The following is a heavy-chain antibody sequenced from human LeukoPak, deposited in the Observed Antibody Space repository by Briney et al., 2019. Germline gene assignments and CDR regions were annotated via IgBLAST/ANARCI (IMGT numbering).Heavy chain of an antibody. Sequence: PGGSLRLSCAASGFTFSSYAMHWVRQAPGKGLEWVAVISYDGSNKYYADSVKGRFTISRDNSKNTLYLQMNSLRAEDTAVYYCAKSMEVGIDYWGQGTLVTVSS. CDR3: AKSMEVGIDY. V-gene: IGHV3-30*04. D-gene: IGHD1-26*01. CDR2: ISYDGSNK. CDR1: GFTFSSYA. J-gene: IGHJ4*02.